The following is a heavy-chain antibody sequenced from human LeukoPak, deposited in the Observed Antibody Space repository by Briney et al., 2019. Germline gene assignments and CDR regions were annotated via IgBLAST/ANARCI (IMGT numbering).Heavy chain of an antibody. Sequence: GGSLRHSCAASGFTFSSYSMNWVRQAPGKGLEWVSSISSSSSYIYYADSVKGRFTISRDNAKNSLYLQMNSLRAEDTAVYYCARDYSRLVVAPNWFDPWGQGTLVTVSS. V-gene: IGHV3-21*01. J-gene: IGHJ5*02. CDR3: ARDYSRLVVAPNWFDP. CDR1: GFTFSSYS. CDR2: ISSSSSYI. D-gene: IGHD2-15*01.